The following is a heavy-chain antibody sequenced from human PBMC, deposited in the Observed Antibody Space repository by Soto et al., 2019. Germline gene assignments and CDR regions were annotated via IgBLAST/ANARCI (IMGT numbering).Heavy chain of an antibody. CDR1: GYTFTSYG. V-gene: IGHV1-18*01. D-gene: IGHD6-13*01. Sequence: ASVKVSCKASGYTFTSYGISWVRQAPGQGLEWMGWINPYTGDTNYAQKLQGRVTMTTDTSTSTAYMELTSLRSDDTAVYYCATRIAPAGGAFDPGAQGTMVTVPS. CDR2: INPYTGDT. J-gene: IGHJ3*01. CDR3: ATRIAPAGGAFDP.